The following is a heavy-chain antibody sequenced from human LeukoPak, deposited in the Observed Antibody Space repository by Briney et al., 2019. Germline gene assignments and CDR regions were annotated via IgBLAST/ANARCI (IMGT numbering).Heavy chain of an antibody. CDR2: ISYDGSNK. D-gene: IGHD2-15*01. Sequence: GGSLRLSCAASGFTFSSYGMHWVRQAPGKGLEWVAVISYDGSNKYYADSVKGRFTISRDNSKNTLYLQMNSLRAEDTAVYYCAKEFRPVVVVAATTYYFDYWGQGTLVTVSS. J-gene: IGHJ4*02. V-gene: IGHV3-30*18. CDR3: AKEFRPVVVVAATTYYFDY. CDR1: GFTFSSYG.